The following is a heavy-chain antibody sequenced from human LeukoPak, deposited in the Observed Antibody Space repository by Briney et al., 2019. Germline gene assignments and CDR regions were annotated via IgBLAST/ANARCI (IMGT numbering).Heavy chain of an antibody. D-gene: IGHD6-6*01. Sequence: RPSETLSLTCTVSGGSISSYYWGWIRQPPGKGLEWIGSIYYSGSTYYNPSLKSRVTISVDTSKNQFSLKLSSVTAADTAVYYCARGWSIAARQPGFEYYYYYMDVWGKGTTVTVSS. J-gene: IGHJ6*03. CDR2: IYYSGST. CDR1: GGSISSYY. V-gene: IGHV4-39*01. CDR3: ARGWSIAARQPGFEYYYYYMDV.